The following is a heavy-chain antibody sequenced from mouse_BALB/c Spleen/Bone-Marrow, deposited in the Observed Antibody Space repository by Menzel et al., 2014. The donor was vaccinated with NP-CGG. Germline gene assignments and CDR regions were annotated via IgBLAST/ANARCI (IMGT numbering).Heavy chain of an antibody. Sequence: VKLMESGAELVMPGASVKMSCKASGYTFTDYCIHWVKQRPGQGLEWIGAIDTSYTYTTYNQKFKGKATLTVDASSSTAYIQLSSLTSEDSAVYYCASIYYGDYGWFSYWGQGTLVTVSA. J-gene: IGHJ3*01. CDR1: GYTFTDYC. CDR3: ASIYYGDYGWFSY. V-gene: IGHV1-69*01. CDR2: IDTSYTYT. D-gene: IGHD2-13*01.